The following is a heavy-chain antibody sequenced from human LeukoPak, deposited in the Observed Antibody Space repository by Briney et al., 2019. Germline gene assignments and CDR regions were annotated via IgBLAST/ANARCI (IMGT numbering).Heavy chain of an antibody. J-gene: IGHJ4*02. CDR2: INPNSGGT. CDR3: ARDDTSSYGDYVFDS. D-gene: IGHD4-17*01. V-gene: IGHV1-2*02. Sequence: GASVKVSCKASGYTFTSYGISWVRQAPGQGLEWMGWINPNSGGTNYAQKFQGKVTMTRDTSISTAYMELSRLRSDDTAVYYCARDDTSSYGDYVFDSWGQGTLVTVSS. CDR1: GYTFTSYG.